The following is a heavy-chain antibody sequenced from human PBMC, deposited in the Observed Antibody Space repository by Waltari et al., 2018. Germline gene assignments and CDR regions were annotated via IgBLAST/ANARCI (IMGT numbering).Heavy chain of an antibody. V-gene: IGHV3-53*04. CDR3: ARSYSSGWYGNAFDI. CDR2: IYSGGST. J-gene: IGHJ3*02. CDR1: GFTVSSNY. Sequence: EVQLVESGGGLVQPGGSLRLSCAASGFTVSSNYMSWVRQAPGKGLEWVSVIYSGGSTYYADSVKGRFTISRHNSKNTLYLQMNSLRAEDTAVYYCARSYSSGWYGNAFDIWGQGTMVTVSS. D-gene: IGHD6-19*01.